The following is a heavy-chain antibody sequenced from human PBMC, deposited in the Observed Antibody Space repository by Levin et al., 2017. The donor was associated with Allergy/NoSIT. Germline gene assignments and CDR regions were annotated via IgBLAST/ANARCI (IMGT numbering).Heavy chain of an antibody. Sequence: GESLKISCTASGYTFTGYYLHWVRQAPGQGLEWLGRINPKSGATDFAQKFQGRVTISRATSISTAYMELSRLRSDDTAVYYCARLPLRVGGFDYGDDFDYWGQGTLVTVSS. CDR2: INPKSGAT. CDR1: GYTFTGYY. J-gene: IGHJ4*02. CDR3: ARLPLRVGGFDYGDDFDY. V-gene: IGHV1-2*06. D-gene: IGHD4-17*01.